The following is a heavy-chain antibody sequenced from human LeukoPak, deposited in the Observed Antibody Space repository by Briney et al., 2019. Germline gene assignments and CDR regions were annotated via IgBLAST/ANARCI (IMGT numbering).Heavy chain of an antibody. CDR3: ARDSSSSPNYYMDV. D-gene: IGHD6-6*01. Sequence: RASVKVSCKASGGTFSSYAISWVRQAPGQGLEWMGGIIPIFGTANYAQKFQGRVTITADKSTSTAYMELSSLRSEDTAVYYCARDSSSSPNYYMDVWGKGTTVTVSS. CDR2: IIPIFGTA. J-gene: IGHJ6*03. CDR1: GGTFSSYA. V-gene: IGHV1-69*06.